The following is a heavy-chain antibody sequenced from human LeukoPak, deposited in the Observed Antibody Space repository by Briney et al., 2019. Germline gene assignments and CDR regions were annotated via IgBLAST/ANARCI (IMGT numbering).Heavy chain of an antibody. CDR2: MCHNGST. CDR1: NYSIITDYY. J-gene: IGHJ4*02. V-gene: IGHV4-38-2*01. D-gene: IGHD3-16*02. Sequence: SETLSLTCSVSNYSIITDYYWAWLRQPPGKGVVWLRSMCHNGSTYYNPSIKSPVNISVDTSKNQFSLKPSSVTAADTAVYYCARYDVWGSYRACDYWGQGTLVTVSS. CDR3: ARYDVWGSYRACDY.